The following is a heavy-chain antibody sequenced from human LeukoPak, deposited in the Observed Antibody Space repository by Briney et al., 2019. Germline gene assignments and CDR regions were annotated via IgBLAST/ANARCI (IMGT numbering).Heavy chain of an antibody. CDR3: APDPGIAVAGKGLDY. J-gene: IGHJ4*02. CDR2: INPNSGGT. D-gene: IGHD6-19*01. CDR1: GYTFTGYY. Sequence: ASVKVSCKASGYTFTGYYMHWVRQTPGQGLEWMGWINPNSGGTNYAQKFQGRVTMTRDTSISTAYMELSRLRSDDTAVYYCAPDPGIAVAGKGLDYWGQGTLVTVSS. V-gene: IGHV1-2*02.